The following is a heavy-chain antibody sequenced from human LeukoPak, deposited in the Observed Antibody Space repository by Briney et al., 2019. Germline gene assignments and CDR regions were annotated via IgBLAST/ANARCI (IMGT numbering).Heavy chain of an antibody. CDR2: IYHSGST. Sequence: SETLSLTCTVSGGSLNSGGYYWSWIRQPPGKGLEWIGYIYHSGSTYYNPSLKSQATISVDRSKNQFSLKLSSVTAADTAVYYCAREGYCSSTSCYESSAFDIWGQGTMVTVSS. CDR3: AREGYCSSTSCYESSAFDI. V-gene: IGHV4-30-2*01. CDR1: GGSLNSGGYY. J-gene: IGHJ3*02. D-gene: IGHD2-2*01.